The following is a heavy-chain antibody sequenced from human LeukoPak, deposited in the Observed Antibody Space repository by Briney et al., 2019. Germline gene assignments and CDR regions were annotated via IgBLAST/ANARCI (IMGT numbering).Heavy chain of an antibody. V-gene: IGHV3-30*02. CDR1: GFTFSSYG. CDR3: ARDRSSSSLRY. CDR2: IRYDGSNK. Sequence: PGGSLRLSCAASGFTFSSYGMHWVRQAPGKGLEWVAVIRYDGSNKYYADSVKGRFTISRDNSKNTLYLQMNSLRAEDTAVYYCARDRSSSSLRYWGQGTLVTVSS. D-gene: IGHD6-13*01. J-gene: IGHJ4*02.